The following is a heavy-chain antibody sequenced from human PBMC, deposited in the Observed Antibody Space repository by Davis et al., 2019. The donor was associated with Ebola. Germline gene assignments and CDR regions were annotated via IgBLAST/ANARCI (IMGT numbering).Heavy chain of an antibody. V-gene: IGHV4-59*12. CDR1: GGSISSYY. J-gene: IGHJ5*02. Sequence: SETLSLTCTVSGGSISSYYWSWIRQSPGKGPEWVGSIYYSANINYNPSIKSRVTISVDTSKNQFSLKLSSVTAADTAVYYCARGRGYSSSGGKFDPWGQGTLVTVSS. CDR2: IYYSANI. CDR3: ARGRGYSSSGGKFDP. D-gene: IGHD6-6*01.